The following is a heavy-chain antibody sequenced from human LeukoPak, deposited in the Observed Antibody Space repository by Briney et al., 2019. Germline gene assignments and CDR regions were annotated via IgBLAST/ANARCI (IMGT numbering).Heavy chain of an antibody. CDR1: GYTFTSYG. D-gene: IGHD3-3*01. V-gene: IGHV1-18*01. CDR3: AYRNTIFGVLPSGY. Sequence: GASVKVSCKASGYTFTSYGISWVRQAPGQGLEGMGWISAYNGNTNYAQKLQGRVTMTTDTSTSTAYMELRSLRSDDTAVYYCAYRNTIFGVLPSGYWGQGTLVTVSS. CDR2: ISAYNGNT. J-gene: IGHJ4*02.